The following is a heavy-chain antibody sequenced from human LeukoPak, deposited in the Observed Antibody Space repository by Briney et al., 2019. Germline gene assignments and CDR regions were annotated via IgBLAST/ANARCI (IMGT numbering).Heavy chain of an antibody. CDR3: ASSDPNTVTTTGDAFDI. Sequence: GGSLRLSCAASGFTFSSYSMNWVRQAPGKGLEWVSSISSSSSYIYYADSVKGRFTISRDNAKNSLYLQMNSLRAEDTAVYCCASSDPNTVTTTGDAFDIWGQGTMVTVSS. D-gene: IGHD4-11*01. CDR1: GFTFSSYS. CDR2: ISSSSSYI. V-gene: IGHV3-21*01. J-gene: IGHJ3*02.